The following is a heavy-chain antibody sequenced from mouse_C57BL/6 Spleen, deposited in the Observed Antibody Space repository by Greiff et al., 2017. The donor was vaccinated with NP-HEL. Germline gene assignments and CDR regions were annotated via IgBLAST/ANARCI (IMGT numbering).Heavy chain of an antibody. CDR2: IYYSGTI. D-gene: IGHD1-1*01. CDR1: GISITTGNYR. V-gene: IGHV3-5*01. CDR3: ARDRGIYYGSSYDYAMDY. J-gene: IGHJ4*01. Sequence: EVKLQESGPGLVKPSQTVFLTCTVTGISITTGNYRWSWIRQFPGNKLEWIGYIYYSGTITYNPSLTSRTTITRDTPKNQFFLEMNSLTAEDTATYYCARDRGIYYGSSYDYAMDYWGQGTSVTVSS.